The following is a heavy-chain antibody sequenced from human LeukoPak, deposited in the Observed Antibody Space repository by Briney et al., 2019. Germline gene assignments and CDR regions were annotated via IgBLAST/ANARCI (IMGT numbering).Heavy chain of an antibody. D-gene: IGHD6-19*01. Sequence: ASVTASCKASGYTFTGYYMHWVRQAPGQGLEWMGWINPNSGGTNYAQKFQGRVTMTRDTSISTAYMEMSRLRSDDTAVYYCARLSSGWAPRAFDIWGQGTTVTVSS. CDR2: INPNSGGT. V-gene: IGHV1-2*02. J-gene: IGHJ3*02. CDR3: ARLSSGWAPRAFDI. CDR1: GYTFTGYY.